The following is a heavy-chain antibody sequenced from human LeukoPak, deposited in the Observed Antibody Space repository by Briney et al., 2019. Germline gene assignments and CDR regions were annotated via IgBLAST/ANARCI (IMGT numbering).Heavy chain of an antibody. D-gene: IGHD1-20*01. Sequence: ASVKVSRKASGGTFSSYAISWVRQAPGQGLEWMGGIIPIFGTANYAQKFQGRVTITADESTSTAYMELSSLRSEDTAVYYCARSPYNWNLDYYYYMDVWGKGTTVTVSS. CDR2: IIPIFGTA. V-gene: IGHV1-69*13. CDR1: GGTFSSYA. J-gene: IGHJ6*03. CDR3: ARSPYNWNLDYYYYMDV.